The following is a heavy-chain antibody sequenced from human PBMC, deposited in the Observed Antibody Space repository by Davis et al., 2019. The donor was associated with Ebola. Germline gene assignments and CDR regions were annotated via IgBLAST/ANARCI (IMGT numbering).Heavy chain of an antibody. CDR2: IYYSGST. V-gene: IGHV4-61*01. Sequence: SETLSLTCTVSGGSVSSGSYYWSWIRQPPGKGLEWIGYIYYSGSTNYNPSLKSRVTISVDTSKNQFSLKLSYVTAADTAVYFCASGYSGFKTFDYWGQGTLVTVSS. CDR1: GGSVSSGSYY. J-gene: IGHJ4*02. D-gene: IGHD5-12*01. CDR3: ASGYSGFKTFDY.